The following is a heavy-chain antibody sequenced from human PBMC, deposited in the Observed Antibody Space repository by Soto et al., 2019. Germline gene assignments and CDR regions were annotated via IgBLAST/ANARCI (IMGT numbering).Heavy chain of an antibody. CDR3: TRRPRAAEISVGPLDL. J-gene: IGHJ4*02. CDR2: IKSIADGGTT. D-gene: IGHD6-25*01. V-gene: IGHV3-15*07. Sequence: EVNLVESGGGLVEPGGSLRLSCAASGYNFKEAWMNWVRQAPGKGLEWVGRIKSIADGGTTAYAAPVTDRFSISRDDSTFTLYLQMNSLQTEDTGVYYCTRRPRAAEISVGPLDLWGRGTLVTVSA. CDR1: GYNFKEAW.